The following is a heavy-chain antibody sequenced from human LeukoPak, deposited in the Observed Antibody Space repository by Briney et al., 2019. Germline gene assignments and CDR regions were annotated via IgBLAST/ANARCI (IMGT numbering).Heavy chain of an antibody. CDR1: GYSISSGYY. V-gene: IGHV4-38-2*02. J-gene: IGHJ4*02. CDR2: IYHSGST. Sequence: SETLSLTCTVSGYSISSGYYWGWIRQPPGKGLEWIGSIYHSGSTYYNPSLKSRVTISVDTSKNQFSLKLSSVTAADTAVYYCARVYDILTDEDDYWGQGTLVTVSS. CDR3: ARVYDILTDEDDY. D-gene: IGHD3-9*01.